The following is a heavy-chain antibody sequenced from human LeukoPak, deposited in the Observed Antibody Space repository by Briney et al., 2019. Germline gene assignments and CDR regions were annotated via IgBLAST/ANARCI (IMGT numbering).Heavy chain of an antibody. V-gene: IGHV5-51*01. J-gene: IGHJ4*02. CDR1: GYSFTSYW. CDR2: IYPGDSDT. CDR3: ARGGPFGYCSGGNCFSHLDY. Sequence: PGESLKISCKGSGYSFTSYWIGWVRQMPGEGLEWMGIIYPGDSDTRFSPSFEGQVTISVDKSISTAYLQWSSLRASDTAIYYCARGGPFGYCSGGNCFSHLDYWGQGTLVTVSS. D-gene: IGHD2-15*01.